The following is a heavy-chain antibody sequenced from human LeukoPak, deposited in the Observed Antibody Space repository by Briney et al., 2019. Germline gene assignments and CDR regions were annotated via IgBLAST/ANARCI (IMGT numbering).Heavy chain of an antibody. CDR2: ISYDGSNK. V-gene: IGHV3-30*18. CDR1: GFTFSIYG. J-gene: IGHJ4*02. D-gene: IGHD3-9*01. Sequence: GGSLRLSCAASGFTFSIYGMHWVRQAPGKGLEWGAVISYDGSNKYYADSVKGRFTISRDDSKNTLYLQMNSLRAEDTAVYYCAKGLRYSDNWGQGTLVTVSS. CDR3: AKGLRYSDN.